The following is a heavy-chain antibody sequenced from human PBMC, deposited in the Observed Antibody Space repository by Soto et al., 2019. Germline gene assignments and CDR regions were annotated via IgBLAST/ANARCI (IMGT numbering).Heavy chain of an antibody. J-gene: IGHJ4*02. V-gene: IGHV3-53*02. CDR3: AREKVELRYYFDY. CDR2: IYSGGST. D-gene: IGHD1-7*01. Sequence: EVQLVETGGGLIQPGGSLRLSCAASGFTVSSNYMSWVRQAPGKGLEWASVIYSGGSTYYADSVKGRFTISRDNSKNTLYLQMNSLRAEDTAVYYCAREKVELRYYFDYWGQGTLVTVSS. CDR1: GFTVSSNY.